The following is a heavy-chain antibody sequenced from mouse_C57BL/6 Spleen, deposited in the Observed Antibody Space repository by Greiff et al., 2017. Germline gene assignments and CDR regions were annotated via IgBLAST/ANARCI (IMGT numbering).Heavy chain of an antibody. Sequence: DVKLQESGGGLVQPGGSMKLSCVASGFTFSNYWMNWVRQSPEKGLEWVAQIRLKSDNYATHYAESVKGRFTISRDDSKSSVYLQMNNLRAEDTGIYYCRGPLLAGWYFDGWGTGTTVTVTS. V-gene: IGHV6-3*01. D-gene: IGHD1-2*01. J-gene: IGHJ1*03. CDR2: IRLKSDNYAT. CDR1: GFTFSNYW. CDR3: RGPLLAGWYFDG.